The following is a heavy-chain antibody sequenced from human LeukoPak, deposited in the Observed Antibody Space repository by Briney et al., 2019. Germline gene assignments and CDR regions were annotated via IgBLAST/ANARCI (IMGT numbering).Heavy chain of an antibody. J-gene: IGHJ5*02. CDR3: ARLPHDYSNYVQFDP. D-gene: IGHD4-11*01. Sequence: AVKVSCKASGGTFSSYAISWVRQAPGQGLEWMGGIIPIFGTANYAQKFQGRVTITTDESTSTAYMELSSLRSEDTAVYYCARLPHDYSNYVQFDPWGQGTLVTVSS. V-gene: IGHV1-69*05. CDR1: GGTFSSYA. CDR2: IIPIFGTA.